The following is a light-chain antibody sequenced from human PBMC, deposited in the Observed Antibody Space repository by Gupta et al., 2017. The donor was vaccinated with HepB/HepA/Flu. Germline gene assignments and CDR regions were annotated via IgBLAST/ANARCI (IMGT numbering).Light chain of an antibody. CDR1: QSVNRN. Sequence: EIVMTQSPATLSVSSGERVTLSCRASQSVNRNLAWYQQKPGQAPRLLIFDASIRAAGFPSRFSGSGSGTDFTLTISSLQSEDVAVYYCQQYNNWPPWTFGQGTKVEIK. J-gene: IGKJ1*01. CDR2: DAS. CDR3: QQYNNWPPWT. V-gene: IGKV3D-15*01.